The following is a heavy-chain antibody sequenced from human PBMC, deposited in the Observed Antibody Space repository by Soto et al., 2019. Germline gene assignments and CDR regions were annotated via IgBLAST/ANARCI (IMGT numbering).Heavy chain of an antibody. V-gene: IGHV3-23*01. CDR2: ISGSGVDT. CDR3: AKGGLLPRANRWF. J-gene: IGHJ4*02. Sequence: EVQLLESGGGLVQPGGSLRLSCAASGFTFRNYPMTWVRQATGKGLDWVSTISGSGVDTYYPDSVKGRVTISRDNSKNMLYLQINSLRAGDTAVYYCAKGGLLPRANRWFWGQGTLVTVSS. D-gene: IGHD2-2*01. CDR1: GFTFRNYP.